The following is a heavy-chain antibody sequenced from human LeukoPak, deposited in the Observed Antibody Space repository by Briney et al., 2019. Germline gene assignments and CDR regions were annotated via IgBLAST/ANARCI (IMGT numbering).Heavy chain of an antibody. D-gene: IGHD3-22*01. CDR2: IYHSGST. Sequence: PSETLSLTCTVSGYSISSGYYWGWIRQPPGKGLEWVGSIYHSGSTYYNPSLKSRVTISVDTSKNQCSLKLSSVTAADTAVYYCTRSGQWLLLYYFDYWGQGTLVTVSS. J-gene: IGHJ4*02. CDR1: GYSISSGYY. CDR3: TRSGQWLLLYYFDY. V-gene: IGHV4-38-2*02.